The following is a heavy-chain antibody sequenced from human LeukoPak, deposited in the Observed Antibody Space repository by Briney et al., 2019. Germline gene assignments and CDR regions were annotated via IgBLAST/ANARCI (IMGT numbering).Heavy chain of an antibody. V-gene: IGHV3-30-3*01. CDR3: AKDFVDTAMVPNYYFDY. Sequence: QPGGPLRLSCAASGFTFSSYAMHWVRQAPGKGLEWVAVISYDGSNKYYADSVKGRFTISRDNSKNTLYLQMNSLRAEDTAVYYCAKDFVDTAMVPNYYFDYWGQGTLVTVSS. J-gene: IGHJ4*02. D-gene: IGHD5-18*01. CDR1: GFTFSSYA. CDR2: ISYDGSNK.